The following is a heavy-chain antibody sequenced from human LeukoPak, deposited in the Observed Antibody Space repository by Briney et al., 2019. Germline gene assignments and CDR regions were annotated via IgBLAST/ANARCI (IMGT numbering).Heavy chain of an antibody. Sequence: ASVKVSCKASGYTFTSYGISWVRQAPGQGLEWMGWISAYNGNTNYAQKLQGRVTMTTDTSTSTAYMELRSLRSDDTAVYYCARDRDCSGGSCYPEAVDYWGQGTLVTVSS. CDR1: GYTFTSYG. CDR2: ISAYNGNT. V-gene: IGHV1-18*01. D-gene: IGHD2-15*01. CDR3: ARDRDCSGGSCYPEAVDY. J-gene: IGHJ4*02.